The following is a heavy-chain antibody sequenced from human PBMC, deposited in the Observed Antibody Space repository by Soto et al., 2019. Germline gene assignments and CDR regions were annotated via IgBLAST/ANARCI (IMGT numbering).Heavy chain of an antibody. CDR1: VFTFISYW. V-gene: IGHV3-74*01. CDR2: INSDGSST. Sequence: GWSLRLACASSVFTFISYWMHWVRQAPGKGLVWVSRINSDGSSTSYADSVKGRFTISRDNAKNTLYLQMNSLRAEDTAVYYCARQYGGYWGQGTLVTVSS. CDR3: ARQYGGY. D-gene: IGHD2-15*01. J-gene: IGHJ4*02.